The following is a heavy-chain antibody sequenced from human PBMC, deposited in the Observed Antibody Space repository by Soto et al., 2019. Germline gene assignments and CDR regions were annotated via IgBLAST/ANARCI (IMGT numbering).Heavy chain of an antibody. J-gene: IGHJ5*02. CDR2: IIPIFGTA. CDR3: ATWYDSSGYYRVGSWFDP. V-gene: IGHV1-69*06. CDR1: GGTFSSYA. D-gene: IGHD3-22*01. Sequence: SVKVSCKASGGTFSSYAISWVRQAPGQGLEWMGGIIPIFGTANYAQKFQGRVTITADKSTSTAYMELSSLRSEDTAVYYCATWYDSSGYYRVGSWFDPWGQGTLVTV.